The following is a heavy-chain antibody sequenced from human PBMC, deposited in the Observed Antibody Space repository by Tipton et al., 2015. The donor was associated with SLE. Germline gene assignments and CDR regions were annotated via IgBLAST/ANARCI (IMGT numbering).Heavy chain of an antibody. Sequence: LRLSCSVSGGSIISHYWTWIRQPPGKGLEWIGYIYFTGTTNYNPSLKSRVTISVDTSKNQFSLKLSSVTAADTAVYYCARSAKDYDSSGFAYYYYYYYMDVWGKGTTVTVSS. CDR3: ARSAKDYDSSGFAYYYYYYYMDV. CDR2: IYFTGTT. CDR1: GGSIISHY. V-gene: IGHV4-59*08. D-gene: IGHD3-22*01. J-gene: IGHJ6*03.